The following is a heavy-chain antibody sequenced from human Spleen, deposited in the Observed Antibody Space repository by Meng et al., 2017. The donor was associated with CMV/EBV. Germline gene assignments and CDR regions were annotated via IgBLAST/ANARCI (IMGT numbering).Heavy chain of an antibody. V-gene: IGHV1-69*05. CDR1: GGTLSSYA. CDR3: ARAYGSGTYFYNGMDV. J-gene: IGHJ6*02. CDR2: IIPTLGTA. Sequence: SVKVSCKASGGTLSSYAITWVRQAPGQGLEWMGGIIPTLGTANYAQKFQGRVTITTSESTRTAYMALSSLRSEDTAVYYCARAYGSGTYFYNGMDVWGQGTTVTVSS. D-gene: IGHD3-10*01.